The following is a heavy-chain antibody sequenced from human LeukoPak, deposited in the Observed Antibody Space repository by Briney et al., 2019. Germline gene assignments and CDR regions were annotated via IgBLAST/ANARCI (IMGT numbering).Heavy chain of an antibody. CDR1: GYTFTSYG. D-gene: IGHD3-9*01. J-gene: IGHJ5*02. Sequence: GASVTVSCTASGYTFTSYGFNWVRQAPGQGLEWMGWISAYNGNTNSAQTFQGRVSMTTDTSTSTTYMELRSLRSDDPAVYYCARSAVMNYDILPSYSPSGFGPWGQGTLVTVSS. CDR3: ARSAVMNYDILPSYSPSGFGP. V-gene: IGHV1-18*01. CDR2: ISAYNGNT.